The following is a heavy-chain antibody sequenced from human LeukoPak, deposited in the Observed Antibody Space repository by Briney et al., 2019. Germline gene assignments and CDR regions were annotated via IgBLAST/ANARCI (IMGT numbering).Heavy chain of an antibody. Sequence: GASVKVSWKASGYTYTTDGISWVRQAPGQGLEWMGWIDTYSGKTNYAQKFQGRVTMTSDTSTSTAYMELRSLRSDDTAVYYCARDRGIAEADSFDPWGQGTLVTVSS. CDR3: ARDRGIAEADSFDP. CDR1: GYTYTTDG. J-gene: IGHJ5*02. CDR2: IDTYSGKT. D-gene: IGHD6-13*01. V-gene: IGHV1-18*01.